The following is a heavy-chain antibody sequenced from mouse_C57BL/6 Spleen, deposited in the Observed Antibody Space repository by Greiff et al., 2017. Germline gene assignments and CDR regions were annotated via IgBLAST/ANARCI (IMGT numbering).Heavy chain of an antibody. CDR3: ARSRYGDDFDY. V-gene: IGHV1-4*01. J-gene: IGHJ2*01. D-gene: IGHD2-13*01. CDR1: GYTFTSYT. CDR2: INPSSGYT. Sequence: QVQLQQSGAELARPGASVKMSCKASGYTFTSYTMHWVKQRPGQGLEWIGYINPSSGYTKYNQKFKDKATLTADKSSSTAYMQLSSLTSEDSAVYYCARSRYGDDFDYWGQGTTLTVSS.